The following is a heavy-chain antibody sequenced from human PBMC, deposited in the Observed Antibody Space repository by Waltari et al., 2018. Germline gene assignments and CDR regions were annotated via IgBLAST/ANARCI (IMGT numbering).Heavy chain of an antibody. V-gene: IGHV3-7*01. Sequence: EVQLVESGGGLVQPGGSLRLSCAASGFTFSNSWMDWVRQAPGKGLECVANIKQDGSESHYVDSVKGRFTISRDNAQNLLYLQINSLRDEDTAVYYCSVSLNHWGQGTLVTVSS. CDR3: SVSLNH. CDR1: GFTFSNSW. CDR2: IKQDGSES. J-gene: IGHJ5*02.